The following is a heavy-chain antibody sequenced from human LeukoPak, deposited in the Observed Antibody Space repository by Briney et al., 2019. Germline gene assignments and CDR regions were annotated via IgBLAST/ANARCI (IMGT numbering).Heavy chain of an antibody. CDR2: ISSGGNT. CDR1: GFTVRRNY. CDR3: ARNDRGAFDI. J-gene: IGHJ3*02. D-gene: IGHD1-1*01. Sequence: ESLTLSCAGYGFTVRRNYMSWVRQPPGKVLEWVSVISSGGNTYYTDSVKGRFTISRDNSKNMLYLQMSSLRVEDAAVYYCARNDRGAFDIWGQATMVTVSS. V-gene: IGHV3-53*01.